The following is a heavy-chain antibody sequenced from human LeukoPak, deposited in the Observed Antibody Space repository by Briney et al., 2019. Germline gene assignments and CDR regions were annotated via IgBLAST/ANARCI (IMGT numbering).Heavy chain of an antibody. CDR2: TYYKSAWYS. J-gene: IGHJ4*02. CDR1: GDSVSRDSVA. V-gene: IGHV6-1*01. Sequence: SQTLSLTCAISGDSVSRDSVAWNWIRQSPSRGLEWLGRTYYKSAWYSDYAVSVKGRITFNPDTSKNQFSLQLNSVSPEDTAVYYCARGTGWPQFDYWGQGTLVTVSS. D-gene: IGHD6-19*01. CDR3: ARGTGWPQFDY.